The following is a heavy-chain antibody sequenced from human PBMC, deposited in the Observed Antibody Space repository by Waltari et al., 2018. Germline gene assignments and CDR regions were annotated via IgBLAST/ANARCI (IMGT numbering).Heavy chain of an antibody. V-gene: IGHV4-39*01. Sequence: QLQLRESGPGLVKPSETLSLTCTVSGGSINSSTYSWGWIRQPPGKGLEWIGSISYSGSTYYNPSLKSRVTMSVDTSKNQFSLKLSSVTAADTAVYYCARCRYLEEYYYVDIWGKGTTVTVSS. D-gene: IGHD3-3*01. CDR1: GGSINSSTYS. CDR2: ISYSGST. CDR3: ARCRYLEEYYYVDI. J-gene: IGHJ6*03.